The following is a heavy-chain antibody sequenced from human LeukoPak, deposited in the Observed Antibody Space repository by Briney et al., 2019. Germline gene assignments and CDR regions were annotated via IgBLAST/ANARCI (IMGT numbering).Heavy chain of an antibody. Sequence: ASVKVSCKASGYTFTIYGINWVRQAPGQGLEWMGWISAYNGNTNCAQKLQGRVTMTTDTSTSTAYMELRSLRSDDTAVYYCARDRSVVVPAAISSNWFDPWGQGTLVTVSS. D-gene: IGHD2-2*02. CDR2: ISAYNGNT. CDR3: ARDRSVVVPAAISSNWFDP. J-gene: IGHJ5*02. CDR1: GYTFTIYG. V-gene: IGHV1-18*01.